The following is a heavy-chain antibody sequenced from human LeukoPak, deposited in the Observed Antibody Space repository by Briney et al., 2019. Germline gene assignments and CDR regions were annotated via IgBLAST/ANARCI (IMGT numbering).Heavy chain of an antibody. J-gene: IGHJ4*02. CDR2: ISSSSSTI. CDR3: ASDPDMYSGSFSDY. D-gene: IGHD1-26*01. V-gene: IGHV3-48*01. Sequence: PGGSLRLSCAASGFTFSSYSMNWVRQAPGKGLEWVSYISSSSSTIYYADSVKGRFTISRDNAKNSLYLQMNSLRAEDTAVYYCASDPDMYSGSFSDYWGQGTLVTVSS. CDR1: GFTFSSYS.